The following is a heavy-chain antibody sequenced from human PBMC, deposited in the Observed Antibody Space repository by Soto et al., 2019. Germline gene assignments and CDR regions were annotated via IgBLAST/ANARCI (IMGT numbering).Heavy chain of an antibody. CDR3: ARGGASSKWLDP. CDR1: CGSIIGYY. CDR2: IYYTGNT. D-gene: IGHD3-10*01. Sequence: SETLSLTCTFSCGSIIGYYWSWIRQPPGKGLEWIGYIYYTGNTIYNPSLNSRVTMSVDTSKNQFSLHLNYVTAADTAVYYCARGGASSKWLDPWGQGTLVTAPQ. V-gene: IGHV4-59*01. J-gene: IGHJ5*02.